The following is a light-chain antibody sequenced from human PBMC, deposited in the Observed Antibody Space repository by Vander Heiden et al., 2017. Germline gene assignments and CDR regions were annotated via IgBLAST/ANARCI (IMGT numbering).Light chain of an antibody. CDR3: QQYGSTPPA. J-gene: IGKJ3*01. CDR1: QSVSSSY. Sequence: EIVFPPFPGSLSLSPGEGATLTCRGSQSVSSSYLAWYQQKPGQAPRLLIYGASSRATGVPDRFSGSGSGTDFTLTISRLEPEDFAVYYCQQYGSTPPAFGPGTKVDIK. V-gene: IGKV3-20*01. CDR2: GAS.